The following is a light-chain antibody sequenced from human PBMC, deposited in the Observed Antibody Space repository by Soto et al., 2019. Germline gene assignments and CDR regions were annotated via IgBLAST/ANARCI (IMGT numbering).Light chain of an antibody. Sequence: EIAMTQSPATLSVSPGERATLSCRASQSISTELAWYQQIPGQPPRLLIYSASTRATGVPARFTGSGSGSGFTLTIRGLQSEDFAIYYCQQGHNWPLTFGQGTRLEI. CDR3: QQGHNWPLT. CDR1: QSISTE. J-gene: IGKJ2*01. V-gene: IGKV3-15*01. CDR2: SAS.